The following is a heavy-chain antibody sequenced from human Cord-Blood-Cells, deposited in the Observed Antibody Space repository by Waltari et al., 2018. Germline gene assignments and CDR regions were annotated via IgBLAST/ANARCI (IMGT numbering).Heavy chain of an antibody. CDR3: ARVGSDHSNYFDY. CDR1: GYTFTGYY. Sequence: QVQLVQSGAEVKKPGASVKGSCKASGYTFTGYYMHWVRQAPGKGLEWIGWINPNCGGTNFAQKFQAWVTLTRDTSISTAYMELSRLRSDDTAVYYCARVGSDHSNYFDYWGQGTLVTVAS. CDR2: INPNCGGT. V-gene: IGHV1-2*04. J-gene: IGHJ4*02. D-gene: IGHD4-4*01.